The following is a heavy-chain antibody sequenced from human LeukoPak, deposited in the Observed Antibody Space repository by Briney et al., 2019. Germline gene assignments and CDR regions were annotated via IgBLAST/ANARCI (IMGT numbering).Heavy chain of an antibody. CDR2: INHSGST. CDR1: GGSFSGYY. V-gene: IGHV4-34*01. D-gene: IGHD6-19*01. Sequence: SETLSLTCAVYGGSFSGYYWSWIRQPPGKGLEWLGEINHSGSTNYNPSLKSRVTISVDTSKNQFSLKLSSVTAADTAVYYCARGRSSGWYNYYYYYMDVWGKGTTVTVSS. J-gene: IGHJ6*03. CDR3: ARGRSSGWYNYYYYYMDV.